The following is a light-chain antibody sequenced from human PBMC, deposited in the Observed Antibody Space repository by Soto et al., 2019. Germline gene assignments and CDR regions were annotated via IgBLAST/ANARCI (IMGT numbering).Light chain of an antibody. J-gene: IGKJ5*01. CDR2: AAS. V-gene: IGKV1-39*01. CDR1: QSIVTY. Sequence: DIQMTQSPSSLSASVGDRVTITCRASQSIVTYLNWYLQKPGKAPKLLIYAASNLQSGVPSRFSGSGSGTDFTLTISSLQPEDFATYFCQQSYSTPQITFGQGTRLEIK. CDR3: QQSYSTPQIT.